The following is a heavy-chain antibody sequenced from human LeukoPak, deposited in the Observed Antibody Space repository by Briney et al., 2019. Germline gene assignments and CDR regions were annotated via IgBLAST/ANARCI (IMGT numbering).Heavy chain of an antibody. CDR1: GESFSGHY. CDR2: ISHSGST. D-gene: IGHD3-16*02. V-gene: IGHV4-34*01. J-gene: IGHJ5*02. Sequence: PSETLSLTCDVYGESFSGHYWSWIRQPPGKGPEWIGEISHSGSTNYNPSLKSRVTISVDTSKNQFSLKLSSVSAADTAVYYCARGGGDYQNWFDPWGQGTLVTVSS. CDR3: ARGGGDYQNWFDP.